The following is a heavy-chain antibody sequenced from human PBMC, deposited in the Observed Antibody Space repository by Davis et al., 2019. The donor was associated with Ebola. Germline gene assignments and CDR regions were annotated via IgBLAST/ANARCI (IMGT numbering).Heavy chain of an antibody. Sequence: GESLKISCAASGFSFTTYTMKWVRQAPGKGLEWVSSIGTRSVYIYYADSVKGRFTISRDNAKNSLYLQMNSLRAEDTAVYYCARGGFRGYGKFDYWGQGTLVTVSS. CDR1: GFSFTTYT. J-gene: IGHJ4*02. CDR2: IGTRSVYI. V-gene: IGHV3-21*06. CDR3: ARGGFRGYGKFDY. D-gene: IGHD3-10*01.